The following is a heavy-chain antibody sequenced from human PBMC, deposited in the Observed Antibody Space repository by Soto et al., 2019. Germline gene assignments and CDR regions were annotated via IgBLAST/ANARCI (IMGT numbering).Heavy chain of an antibody. CDR2: IYYSGST. Sequence: ASDTLSLRCAVYGGSFSGYYGGWIRQPPGKGLEWIGSIYYSGSTYYNPSLKSRVTISVDTSKNQFSLKLSSVTAADTAVYYCARSPIAAAENWFDPWGQGTLVTVSS. J-gene: IGHJ5*02. V-gene: IGHV4-39*01. CDR3: ARSPIAAAENWFDP. CDR1: GGSFSGYY. D-gene: IGHD6-13*01.